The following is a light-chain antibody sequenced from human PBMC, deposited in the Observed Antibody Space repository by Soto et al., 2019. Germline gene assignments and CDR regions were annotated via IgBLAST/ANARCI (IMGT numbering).Light chain of an antibody. CDR1: QTINSW. CDR3: QQANSFPLT. J-gene: IGKJ4*01. V-gene: IGKV1-12*01. Sequence: DIQMTQSPSSVSASVGDRVTITCRASQTINSWFAWYQQKPGKAPELLIYTTSTLQSGVPSRFSGSGSGTKFTLTISNLQPEDFATYYCQQANSFPLTFGGGTKV. CDR2: TTS.